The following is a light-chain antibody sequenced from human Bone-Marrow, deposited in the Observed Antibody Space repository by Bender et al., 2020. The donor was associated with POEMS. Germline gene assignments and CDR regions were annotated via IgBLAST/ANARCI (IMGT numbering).Light chain of an antibody. V-gene: IGLV3-19*01. CDR2: GKN. CDR1: SLRTFY. CDR3: SSYGRRTLDFV. Sequence: SSELTQDPAVSVALGQTVRITCQGDSLRTFYASWYQQKPGQAPLLVIYGKNYRPSGIPDRFSGSKSGATASLTISGLQPEDEADYFCSSYGRRTLDFVIGSGTRVTVL. J-gene: IGLJ1*01.